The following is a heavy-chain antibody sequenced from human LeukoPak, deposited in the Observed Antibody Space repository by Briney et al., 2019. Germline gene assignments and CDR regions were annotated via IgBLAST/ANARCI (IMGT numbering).Heavy chain of an antibody. D-gene: IGHD2-2*01. V-gene: IGHV4-39*01. CDR2: IFYSGST. J-gene: IGHJ4*02. CDR3: ARRGRTYSTSFFES. CDR1: GGSINTNYF. Sequence: PSETLSLTCTVSGGSINTNYFWGWIRRPPGKGLEWIGQIFYSGSTYYNPSLKSRATISVDMSENQFSLRLTSVTATDTAIYYCARRGRTYSTSFFESWGQGTLVTVSS.